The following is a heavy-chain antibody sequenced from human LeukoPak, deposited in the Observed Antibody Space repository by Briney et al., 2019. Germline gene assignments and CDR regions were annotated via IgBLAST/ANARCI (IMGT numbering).Heavy chain of an antibody. J-gene: IGHJ3*02. Sequence: QPGRSLRLSCAASGFTFSSYAMHWVRQAPGKGLEWVAVISYDGSNKYYADSVKGRFTISRDNSKNTLYLQMNSLRAEDTAVYYCVRQIVVVSRDAFDIWGQGTMVTVSS. CDR2: ISYDGSNK. CDR3: VRQIVVVSRDAFDI. D-gene: IGHD2-21*01. CDR1: GFTFSSYA. V-gene: IGHV3-30-3*01.